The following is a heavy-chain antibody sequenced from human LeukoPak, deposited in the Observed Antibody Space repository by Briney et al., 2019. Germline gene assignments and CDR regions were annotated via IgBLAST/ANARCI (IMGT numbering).Heavy chain of an antibody. CDR2: INPKSGGT. CDR3: ARGPTVTTDYYYYYMDV. D-gene: IGHD4-17*01. CDR1: GYTFTGYY. Sequence: ASVKVSCKASGYTFTGYYMHWVRQAPGQGLEWMGWINPKSGGTNYARKFQGRVTMTRDTSISTAYMELSRLRSDDTAVYYCARGPTVTTDYYYYYMDVWGKGTTVTVSS. J-gene: IGHJ6*03. V-gene: IGHV1-2*02.